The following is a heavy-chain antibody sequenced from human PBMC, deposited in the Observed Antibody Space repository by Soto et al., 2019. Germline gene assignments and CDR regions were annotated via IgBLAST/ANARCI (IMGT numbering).Heavy chain of an antibody. CDR1: GFTVSSNS. V-gene: IGHV3-66*01. CDR3: ARDRGSTSSEVYYYYYMDV. Sequence: EVQLVESGGGLVQPGGSLRLSCAASGFTVSSNSMSWVRQAPGKGLEWVSVIYSGGSTYYADSVKGRFTISRDNSKNTLYLQMNSLRAEDTAVYYCARDRGSTSSEVYYYYYMDVWGKGTTVTVSS. CDR2: IYSGGST. D-gene: IGHD2-2*01. J-gene: IGHJ6*03.